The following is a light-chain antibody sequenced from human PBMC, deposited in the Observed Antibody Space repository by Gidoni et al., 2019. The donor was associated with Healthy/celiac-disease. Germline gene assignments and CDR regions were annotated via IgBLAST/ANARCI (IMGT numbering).Light chain of an antibody. Sequence: DFQMTKSPSSLSASVGDRVTITCQASQDISNYLNWYQQKPGKAPKLLIYDASNLETGVPSRFSGSGSGTDFTFTISSLQPEDIATYYCQQYDNLLRFTFGPGTKVDIK. J-gene: IGKJ3*01. CDR2: DAS. CDR1: QDISNY. CDR3: QQYDNLLRFT. V-gene: IGKV1-33*01.